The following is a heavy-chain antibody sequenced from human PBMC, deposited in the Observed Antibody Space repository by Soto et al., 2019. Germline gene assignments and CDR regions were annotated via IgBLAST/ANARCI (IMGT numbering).Heavy chain of an antibody. CDR2: RSSQGSSR. CDR1: GFTFSSYW. D-gene: IGHD1-26*01. Sequence: GGTLRLTCAVSGFTFSSYWMHWGRQAPGKGLVWVSRRSSQGSSRSYADSVKGRCTISRDNAKNTLYLQMHSLRAEDTAVYYCARTWHLKSGSYLYGGQETLATVPS. V-gene: IGHV3-74*01. J-gene: IGHJ4*02. CDR3: ARTWHLKSGSYLY.